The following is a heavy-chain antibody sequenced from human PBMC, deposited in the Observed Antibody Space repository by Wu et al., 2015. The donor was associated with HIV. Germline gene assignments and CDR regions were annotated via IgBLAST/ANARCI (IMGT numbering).Heavy chain of an antibody. CDR1: GYTFTGHY. CDR2: VNSNDGGT. V-gene: IGHV1-2*02. J-gene: IGHJ4*02. D-gene: IGHD3-16*01. CDR3: AREGLGEWQFYFDN. Sequence: QAQLEQSGTEVKTPGASVKVSCKASGYTFTGHYIHWVRQAPGQGLEWMGYVNSNDGGTKSSQKFQGRVTMTRDTSISTAYMELSGLTSDDTAVYYCAREGLGEWQFYFDNWGQGTLVTVSS.